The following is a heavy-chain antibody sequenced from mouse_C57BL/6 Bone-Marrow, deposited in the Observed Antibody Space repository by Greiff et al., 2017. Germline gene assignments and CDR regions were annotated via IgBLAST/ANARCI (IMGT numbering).Heavy chain of an antibody. J-gene: IGHJ3*01. CDR2: IFPGSGST. CDR3: ERGSNDYGSGFAY. V-gene: IGHV1-56*01. CDR1: GYTFTSHW. Sequence: VQLQQSGPELVRPGASVKISCKAPGYTFTSHWMQWVRQRPGQGLEWIGEIFPGSGSTYYNEKFKGKATLTVDTSSSTAYMQLSSLTSEDSAVYVFERGSNDYGSGFAYWGQGNLVTVSA. D-gene: IGHD1-1*01.